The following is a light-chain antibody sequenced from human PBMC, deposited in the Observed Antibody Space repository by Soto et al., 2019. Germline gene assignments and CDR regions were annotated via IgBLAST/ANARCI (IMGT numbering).Light chain of an antibody. CDR2: AAS. CDR1: QSISSY. V-gene: IGKV1-39*01. CDR3: QQSYSTPYT. J-gene: IGKJ2*01. Sequence: DIQMTQSPSSLSASVGDRVSITCRASQSISSYLNWYQQKPGKAPNLLISAASSLQSGVPSRFSGSGSGTEFTLTISSLQPDDFATYYCQQSYSTPYTFGQGTKLEIK.